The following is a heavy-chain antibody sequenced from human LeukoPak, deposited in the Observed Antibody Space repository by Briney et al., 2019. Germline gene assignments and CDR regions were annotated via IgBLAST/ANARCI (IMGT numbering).Heavy chain of an antibody. J-gene: IGHJ6*02. D-gene: IGHD6-13*01. Sequence: PGGSLRLSCAASGFTFSDYYMSWIRQAPGKGLEWVSYISSSSSYTNYADSVKGRFTISRDNAKNSLYLQMNSLRAEDTAVYYCARDSSSWSSYYYYGMDVWGQGTTVTVSS. V-gene: IGHV3-11*05. CDR3: ARDSSSWSSYYYYGMDV. CDR2: ISSSSSYT. CDR1: GFTFSDYY.